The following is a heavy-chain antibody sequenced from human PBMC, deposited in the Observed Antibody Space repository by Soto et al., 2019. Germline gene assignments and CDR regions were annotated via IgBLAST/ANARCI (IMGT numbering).Heavy chain of an antibody. CDR2: IYPGDSDT. CDR1: GYSFTSYW. J-gene: IGHJ3*02. V-gene: IGHV5-51*01. D-gene: IGHD4-4*01. Sequence: GESLKISCKGSGYSFTSYWIGWVRQMPGKGLEWMGIIYPGDSDTRYSPSFQGQFSISAAKSISTAYLKWSSLKASDTAMYYCARSMTTVTTDGAFDIWGQGTMVTVSS. CDR3: ARSMTTVTTDGAFDI.